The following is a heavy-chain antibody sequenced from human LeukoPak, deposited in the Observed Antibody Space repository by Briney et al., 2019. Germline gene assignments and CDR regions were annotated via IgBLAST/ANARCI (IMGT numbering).Heavy chain of an antibody. V-gene: IGHV3-21*01. CDR1: GFTVSSNY. CDR2: ISSSSSYI. J-gene: IGHJ5*02. D-gene: IGHD3-9*01. CDR3: AREGSAYYDILTGYFWFDP. Sequence: GGSLRLSCAASGFTVSSNYMSWVRQAPGKGLEWVSSISSSSSYIYYADSVKDRFTISRDNAKNSLYLQMNSLRAEDTAVYYCAREGSAYYDILTGYFWFDPWGQGTLVTVSS.